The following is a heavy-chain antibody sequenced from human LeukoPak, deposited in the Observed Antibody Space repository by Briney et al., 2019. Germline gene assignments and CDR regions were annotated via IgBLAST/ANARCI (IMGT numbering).Heavy chain of an antibody. Sequence: GGSLRLSCAASGFTFSSYGMHWARQAPGKGLEWVAFIRYDGSNKYYADSVKGRFTISRDNSKNTLNLQMNSLRAEDTAVYYCAKAGSQGYYDFWSGYYTHELDAFDIWGQGTMVTVSS. CDR1: GFTFSSYG. CDR3: AKAGSQGYYDFWSGYYTHELDAFDI. CDR2: IRYDGSNK. D-gene: IGHD3-3*01. V-gene: IGHV3-30*02. J-gene: IGHJ3*02.